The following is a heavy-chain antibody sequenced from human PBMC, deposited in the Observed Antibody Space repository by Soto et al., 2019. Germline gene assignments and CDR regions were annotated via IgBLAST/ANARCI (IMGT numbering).Heavy chain of an antibody. CDR3: ARAGGIAAAGTGSHFDY. V-gene: IGHV3-33*01. CDR1: GFTFSSYG. J-gene: IGHJ4*02. Sequence: GGSLRLSCAASGFTFSSYGMHWVRQAPGKGLEWVAVIWYDGSNKYYADSVKGRFTISRDNSKNTLYLQMNSLRAEDTAVYYCARAGGIAAAGTGSHFDYWGQGTLVTVSS. D-gene: IGHD6-13*01. CDR2: IWYDGSNK.